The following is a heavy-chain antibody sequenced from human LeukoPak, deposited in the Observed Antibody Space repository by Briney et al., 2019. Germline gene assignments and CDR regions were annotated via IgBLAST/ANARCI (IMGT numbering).Heavy chain of an antibody. Sequence: GGSLRLSCAASGFTFSSYWMSWVRQAPGKGLEWVANIKQDGSEKYYVDSVEGRFTISRDNAKNSLYLQMNSLRAEDTAVYYCARVGGGYYYGSGPPIINWFDPWGQGTLVTVSS. CDR3: ARVGGGYYYGSGPPIINWFDP. CDR2: IKQDGSEK. J-gene: IGHJ5*02. V-gene: IGHV3-7*01. D-gene: IGHD3-10*01. CDR1: GFTFSSYW.